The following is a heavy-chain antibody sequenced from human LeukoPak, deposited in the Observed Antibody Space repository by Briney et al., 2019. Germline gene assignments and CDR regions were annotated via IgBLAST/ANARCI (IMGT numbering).Heavy chain of an antibody. CDR2: ISYDGSNK. V-gene: IGHV3-30-3*01. D-gene: IGHD3-9*01. CDR3: ARGSGLYYDILTGYWNFDY. J-gene: IGHJ4*02. CDR1: GFTFSSYA. Sequence: GGSLRLSCAASGFTFSSYAMHWVRQAPGKGLEWVAVISYDGSNKYYADSVKGRFTISRDNSKNTLYLQMNSLRAEDTAVYYCARGSGLYYDILTGYWNFDYWGQGTRVTVSS.